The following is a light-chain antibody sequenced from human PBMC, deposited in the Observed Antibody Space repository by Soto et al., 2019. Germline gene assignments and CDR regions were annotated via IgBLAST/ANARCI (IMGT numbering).Light chain of an antibody. J-gene: IGKJ1*01. CDR2: GAS. Sequence: EIVMTQSPATLAVSPGERATLSCSASQSVRINVAWYQQKNGQAPRLLVYGASTRASGIPDRFSGSGSGTEFTLTISSLQSEDFAVYYCQEYSKWPSRTFGPGTKVDIK. CDR1: QSVRIN. V-gene: IGKV3-15*01. CDR3: QEYSKWPSRT.